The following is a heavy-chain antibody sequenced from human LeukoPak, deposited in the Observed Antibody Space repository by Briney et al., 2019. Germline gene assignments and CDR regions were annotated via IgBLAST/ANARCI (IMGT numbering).Heavy chain of an antibody. D-gene: IGHD2-15*01. V-gene: IGHV1-2*02. CDR2: INLNSGGT. J-gene: IGHJ5*02. Sequence: GASVKVSCTASGYTFIGYYMHWVRPAPGQGLEWMGWINLNSGGTNYAQKFQGRVTMTRDTSISTAYMELSRLRSDDTAVYYCARDHSYCSGGRCNNTWGQGTLVTVSS. CDR3: ARDHSYCSGGRCNNT. CDR1: GYTFIGYY.